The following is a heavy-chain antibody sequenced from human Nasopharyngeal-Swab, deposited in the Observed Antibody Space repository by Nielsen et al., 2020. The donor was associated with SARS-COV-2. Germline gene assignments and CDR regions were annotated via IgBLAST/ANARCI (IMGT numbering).Heavy chain of an antibody. CDR2: ISGSGGST. D-gene: IGHD2-2*01. CDR1: GFTFSSYA. V-gene: IGHV3-23*01. Sequence: GGTLRLTCAASGFTFSSYAMSWVRQALGKGLEWDSAISGSGGSTYYADSVKGRFTLSSDNSKNTLYLQMNSLRAEDTAVYYCAKETGGYQLLYFDDWGQGTLVTVSS. CDR3: AKETGGYQLLYFDD. J-gene: IGHJ4*02.